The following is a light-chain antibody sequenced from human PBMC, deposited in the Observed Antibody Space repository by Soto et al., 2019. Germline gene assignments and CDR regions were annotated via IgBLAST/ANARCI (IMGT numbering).Light chain of an antibody. CDR3: CSYGGSYTWV. Sequence: QSALTQPRSVSGSPGQSVTISCTGTSSDVGEYNYVSWYQQYAGKAPKLMIYDVNERPSGVPDRFSGSKSGNTASLTISGLQAEDEADYYCCSYGGSYTWVFGGGTKLTVL. CDR1: SSDVGEYNY. V-gene: IGLV2-11*01. J-gene: IGLJ3*02. CDR2: DVN.